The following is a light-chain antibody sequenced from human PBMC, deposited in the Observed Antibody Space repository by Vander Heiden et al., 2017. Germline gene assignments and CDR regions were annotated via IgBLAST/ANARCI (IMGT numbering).Light chain of an antibody. J-gene: IGKJ3*01. V-gene: IGKV3-20*01. Sequence: EFVLPQSPGALSLSPGERATLSCRASQTVSENSLAWYQQKPGQAPRLLIFGASSRPTGLPDRFRGSGSGTDFTLTISRLEPEDFAVYYCQQYATSPFTFGPGTKVDI. CDR2: GAS. CDR3: QQYATSPFT. CDR1: QTVSENS.